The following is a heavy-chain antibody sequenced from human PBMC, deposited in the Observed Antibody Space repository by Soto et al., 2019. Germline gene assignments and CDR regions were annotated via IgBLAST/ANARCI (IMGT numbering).Heavy chain of an antibody. CDR3: AKDRDDYRNYVFDY. V-gene: IGHV3-23*01. J-gene: IGHJ4*02. D-gene: IGHD4-4*01. Sequence: EVQLLESGGGLVQPGGSLRPPCAASGFTFTSYAMTWIRHAPGKGLEWFSISSGSGSGGSTNYADSVKGRFTISRDNSKNTLYLHMNSLRVEDTAVYYCAKDRDDYRNYVFDYWGQGTRVTVSS. CDR1: GFTFTSYA. CDR2: SSGSGSGGST.